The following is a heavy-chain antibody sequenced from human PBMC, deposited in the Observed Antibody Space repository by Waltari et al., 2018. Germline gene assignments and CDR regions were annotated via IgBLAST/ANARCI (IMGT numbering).Heavy chain of an antibody. CDR1: VYSISRYY. D-gene: IGHD1-1*01. J-gene: IGHJ6*02. V-gene: IGHV4-59*08. CDR3: AIHYGIVVDYYYYYGLDV. Sequence: QVLLQESGPGLVKSSETLSLTCSVSVYSISRYYWSWIRQAPGKGLEWIGYMSTSGTTKYNPSLKSRVTLSLDTSNIHLLLRLRSVTASDTAVYYCAIHYGIVVDYYYYYGLDVWGQGTTVTVS. CDR2: MSTSGTT.